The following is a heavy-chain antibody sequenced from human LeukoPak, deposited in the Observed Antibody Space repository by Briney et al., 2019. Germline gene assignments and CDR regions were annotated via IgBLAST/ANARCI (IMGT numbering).Heavy chain of an antibody. Sequence: PGGSLRLSCAASGFTFDDYGMSWVRQAPGKGLEWVSGIDWYGGSTGYADSVKGRFTISRDNAKNSLYLQMNSLRAEDTALYYCARVSTMIVVAEACDAFDIWGQGTMVTVSS. V-gene: IGHV3-20*04. CDR3: ARVSTMIVVAEACDAFDI. J-gene: IGHJ3*02. CDR2: IDWYGGST. D-gene: IGHD3-22*01. CDR1: GFTFDDYG.